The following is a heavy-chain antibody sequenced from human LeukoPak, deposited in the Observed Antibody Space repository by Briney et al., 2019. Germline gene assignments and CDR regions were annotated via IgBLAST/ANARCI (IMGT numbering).Heavy chain of an antibody. V-gene: IGHV1-8*03. D-gene: IGHD6-13*01. CDR3: ARTQRLVLRSPLDP. J-gene: IGHJ5*02. Sequence: GASVKVSCKASGYTFTNYDIHWVRQATGQGLEWMGWINPFTANTGYAQHFQGRITITSNTSITTAYMELSSLRSEDTAGYYCARTQRLVLRSPLDPWGQGTLVTVSS. CDR1: GYTFTNYD. CDR2: INPFTANT.